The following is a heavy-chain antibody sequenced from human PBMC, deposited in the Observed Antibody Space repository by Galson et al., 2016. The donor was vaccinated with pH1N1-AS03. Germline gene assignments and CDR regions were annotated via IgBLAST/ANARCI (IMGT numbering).Heavy chain of an antibody. CDR1: GFTFTSYS. Sequence: SLRLSCAASGFTFTSYSMNWVRQAPGKGLEWVSFISDTGTSNYYADSVKGRFTISRDNSKSTLYLQMDSLRAQDTAIYYCATWNYVANWGQGTLVTVSS. V-gene: IGHV3-48*01. CDR2: ISDTGTSN. J-gene: IGHJ4*02. CDR3: ATWNYVAN.